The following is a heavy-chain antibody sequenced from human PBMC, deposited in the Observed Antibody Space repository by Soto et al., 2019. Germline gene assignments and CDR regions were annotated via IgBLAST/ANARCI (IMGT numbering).Heavy chain of an antibody. D-gene: IGHD2-21*02. CDR3: AKGSVVVAAKFDS. CDR2: ISSSGYSA. J-gene: IGHJ4*02. CDR1: GFTYNNYA. Sequence: EVQLLESGGALVQPGVSLSLSCAASGFTYNNYAMGWVRQAPGKGLEWVSAISSSGYSAYYADSVKGRFTISRDNSRNTMFLQMNTLSAEDTVVYYCAKGSVVVAAKFDSWGQGTQVTVSS. V-gene: IGHV3-23*01.